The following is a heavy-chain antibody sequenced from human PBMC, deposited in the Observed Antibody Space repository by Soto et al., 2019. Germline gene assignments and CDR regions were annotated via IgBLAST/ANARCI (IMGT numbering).Heavy chain of an antibody. J-gene: IGHJ4*02. CDR3: ARGDYYDIHDY. V-gene: IGHV1-3*01. D-gene: IGHD3-22*01. CDR2: INAGNGNT. Sequence: ASVKVSCNASGYTFTNYAMHLVRQAPGQRLEWMGWINAGNGNTKYSQKFQGRVTITRDTSASTAYMELSSLRSEDTAVYYCARGDYYDIHDYWGQGTLVTSPQ. CDR1: GYTFTNYA.